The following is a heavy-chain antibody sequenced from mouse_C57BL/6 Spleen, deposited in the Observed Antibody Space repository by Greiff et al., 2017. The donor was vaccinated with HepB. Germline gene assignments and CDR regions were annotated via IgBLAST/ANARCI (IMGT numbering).Heavy chain of an antibody. CDR2: IWSGGST. J-gene: IGHJ3*01. CDR1: GFSLTSYG. V-gene: IGHV2-2*01. D-gene: IGHD3-2*02. CDR3: ARNRAQAFAY. Sequence: QVQLQQSGPGLVQPSQSLSITCTVSGFSLTSYGVHWVRQSPGKGLEWLGVIWSGGSTDYNAAFISRLSISKDNSKSQVFFKMNSLQADDTARYYCARNRAQAFAYWGQGTLVTVSA.